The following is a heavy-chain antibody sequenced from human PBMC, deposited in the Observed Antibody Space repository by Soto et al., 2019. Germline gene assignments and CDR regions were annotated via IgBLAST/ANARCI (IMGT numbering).Heavy chain of an antibody. CDR2: IIPIFGTA. J-gene: IGHJ5*02. Sequence: QVQLVQSGAEVKKPGSSVKVSCKASGGTFSSYAISWVRQAPGQGLEWMGGIIPIFGTANYAQKFQGRVTMTADESTSTAYMELSSLRAEDTAVYYCARGSMATADFNNWFDPWGQGTLVTVSS. D-gene: IGHD5-12*01. CDR3: ARGSMATADFNNWFDP. V-gene: IGHV1-69*01. CDR1: GGTFSSYA.